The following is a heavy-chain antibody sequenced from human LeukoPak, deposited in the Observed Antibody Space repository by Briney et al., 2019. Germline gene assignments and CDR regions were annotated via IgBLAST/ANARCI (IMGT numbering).Heavy chain of an antibody. CDR3: XXXVGKILRLTPRYFDS. CDR1: GYTFSDYW. CDR2: VWPKDSDT. Sequence: PGESLKISCKASGYTFSDYWIGWVRQLPGKGLEWMGIVWPKDSDTRYSSSFQGQVTISADKSTSTAYLQWSSLKASDTAVYYXXXXVGKILRLTPRYFDSWGQGTLVTVSS. V-gene: IGHV5-51*01. D-gene: IGHD2-15*01. J-gene: IGHJ4*02.